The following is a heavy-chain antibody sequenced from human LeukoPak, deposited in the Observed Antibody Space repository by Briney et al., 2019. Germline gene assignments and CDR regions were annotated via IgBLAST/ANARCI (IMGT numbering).Heavy chain of an antibody. Sequence: SETLSLTCAVYGGSFSGYYWSWIRQPPGKGLEWIGEINHSGSTNYNPSLKSRVTISVDTSKNQFSLKLSSVTAADTAVYHCARGTSIAARRIDYWGQGTLVTVSS. V-gene: IGHV4-34*01. CDR2: INHSGST. J-gene: IGHJ4*02. D-gene: IGHD6-6*01. CDR1: GGSFSGYY. CDR3: ARGTSIAARRIDY.